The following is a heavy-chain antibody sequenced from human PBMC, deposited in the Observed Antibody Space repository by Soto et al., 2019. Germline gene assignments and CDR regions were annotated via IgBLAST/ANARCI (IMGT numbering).Heavy chain of an antibody. CDR3: ARDPPSGATLDWFDS. CDR2: ISSSGSFM. D-gene: IGHD1-26*01. V-gene: IGHV3-21*01. J-gene: IGHJ5*01. Sequence: GGSLRLSCAASGFSFSSDSMGWVRQAPGKGLEWVASISSSGSFMNYADSVKGRFTISRDNAKNSLYLQMRSLKDDDTAVYYCARDPPSGATLDWFDSWGQGTLVTVSS. CDR1: GFSFSSDS.